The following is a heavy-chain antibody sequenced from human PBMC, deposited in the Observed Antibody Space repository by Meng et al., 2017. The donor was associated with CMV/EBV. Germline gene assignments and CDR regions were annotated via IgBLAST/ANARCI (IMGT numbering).Heavy chain of an antibody. CDR2: INPNSGGT. D-gene: IGHD2-15*01. CDR1: GYLLTGYY. Sequence: VQLVHLGAEVDKPWVSVEVSCKSSGYLLTGYYMHWVRQALGQGLVWMGWINPNSGGTNYAQKCQGRVTMTSDTSISTAYMELSRLRSDDTAVYYCARLGSTDDYWGQGTLVTVSS. CDR3: ARLGSTDDY. V-gene: IGHV1-2*02. J-gene: IGHJ4*02.